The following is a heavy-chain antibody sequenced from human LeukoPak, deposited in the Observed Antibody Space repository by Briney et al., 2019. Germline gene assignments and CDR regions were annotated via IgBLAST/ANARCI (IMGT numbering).Heavy chain of an antibody. Sequence: GGSLRLSCAASGFTFSSYWMHWVRQAPGKGLEWVSSISSSSSYIYYADSVKGRFTISRDNAKNSLYLQMNSLRAEDTAVYYCARSPEIYFMDVWGKGTTVTVSS. D-gene: IGHD5-24*01. CDR2: ISSSSSYI. J-gene: IGHJ6*03. CDR3: ARSPEIYFMDV. CDR1: GFTFSSYW. V-gene: IGHV3-21*01.